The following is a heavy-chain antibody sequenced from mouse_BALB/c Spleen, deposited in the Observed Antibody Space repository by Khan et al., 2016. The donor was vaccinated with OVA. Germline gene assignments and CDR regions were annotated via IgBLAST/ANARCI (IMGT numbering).Heavy chain of an antibody. V-gene: IGHV1-4*01. Sequence: QVQLQQSETELARPGASVKMSCKASGYTFTTYTIHWVKQRPGQGLEWIGYIIPTNDYTNYNQKFKDRATLTADKSSSTAYMQLSSLTSEDSALYYCARVGAYYRYEGWFAYWGQGTLVTVSA. D-gene: IGHD2-14*01. CDR1: GYTFTTYT. CDR2: IIPTNDYT. CDR3: ARVGAYYRYEGWFAY. J-gene: IGHJ3*01.